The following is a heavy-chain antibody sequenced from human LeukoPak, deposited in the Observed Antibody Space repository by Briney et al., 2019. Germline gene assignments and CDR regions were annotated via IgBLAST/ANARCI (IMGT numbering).Heavy chain of an antibody. Sequence: PSQTLSLTCTVSGGSISSGDYYWSWIRQPPGKGLEWIGYIYYSGSTNYNPSLKSRVTISVDTSKNQFSLKLSSVTAADTAVYYCARGGGYGSGSYLFDYWGQGTLVTVSS. D-gene: IGHD3-10*01. CDR2: IYYSGST. CDR3: ARGGGYGSGSYLFDY. V-gene: IGHV4-61*08. CDR1: GGSISSGDYY. J-gene: IGHJ4*02.